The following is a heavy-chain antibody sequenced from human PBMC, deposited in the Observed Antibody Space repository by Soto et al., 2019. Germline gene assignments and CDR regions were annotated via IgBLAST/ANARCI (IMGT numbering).Heavy chain of an antibody. J-gene: IGHJ3*02. V-gene: IGHV1-3*01. D-gene: IGHD3-22*01. CDR3: ARGYHYYDSSGYDKWDAFDI. Sequence: GASVKVSCKPSGYTFSNYAMHWARQAPGQRLECMGWINAGNGNTKYSQNFQGRVTITRDTSASTVYMELSSLRSEDTAVYYCARGYHYYDSSGYDKWDAFDIWGQGTMVTVSS. CDR2: INAGNGNT. CDR1: GYTFSNYA.